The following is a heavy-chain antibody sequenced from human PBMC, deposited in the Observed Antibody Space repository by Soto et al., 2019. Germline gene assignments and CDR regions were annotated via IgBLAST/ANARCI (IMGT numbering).Heavy chain of an antibody. CDR2: TYYRSKWYN. CDR3: ARDRDYDDSSGYYYYYYMDV. D-gene: IGHD3-22*01. V-gene: IGHV6-1*01. J-gene: IGHJ6*03. Sequence: SQTLSLTCAISGDSVSSNSAAWNWIRQSPSRGLEWLGRTYYRSKWYNDYAVSVKSRITINPDTSKNQFSLQLNSVTPEDTAVYYCARDRDYDDSSGYYYYYYMDVWGKGTTGTVSS. CDR1: GDSVSSNSAA.